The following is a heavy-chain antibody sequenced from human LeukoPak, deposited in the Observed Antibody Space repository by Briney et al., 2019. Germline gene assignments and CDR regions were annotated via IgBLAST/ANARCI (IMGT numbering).Heavy chain of an antibody. V-gene: IGHV3-30-3*01. CDR3: ARPRIAVAGTGGFDY. Sequence: GGSLRLSCAASGFTFSSYAMHWVRQAPGKGLEWVAVISYDGSNKYYADSVKGRFTISRDNSKNTLYLQMNSLRAEDTAVYYCARPRIAVAGTGGFDYWGQGTLVTVSS. J-gene: IGHJ4*02. CDR1: GFTFSSYA. CDR2: ISYDGSNK. D-gene: IGHD6-19*01.